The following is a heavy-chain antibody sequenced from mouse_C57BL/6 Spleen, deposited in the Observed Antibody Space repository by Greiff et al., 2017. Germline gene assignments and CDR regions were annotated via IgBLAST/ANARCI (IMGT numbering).Heavy chain of an antibody. CDR3: ARGYYDYDAFAY. D-gene: IGHD2-4*01. CDR1: GYTFTDYY. Sequence: VQLQQSGPVLVKPGASVKMSCKASGYTFTDYYMNWVKQSHGKSLEWIGVINPYNGGTSYNQKFKGKATLTVDKSSSTAYMELNSLTSEDSAVYYCARGYYDYDAFAYWGQGTLVTVSA. CDR2: INPYNGGT. J-gene: IGHJ3*01. V-gene: IGHV1-19*01.